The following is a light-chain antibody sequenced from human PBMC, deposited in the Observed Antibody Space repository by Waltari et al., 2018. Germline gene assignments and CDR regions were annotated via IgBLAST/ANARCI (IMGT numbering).Light chain of an antibody. CDR1: QSISRY. CDR2: GAS. V-gene: IGKV3-20*01. J-gene: IGKJ1*01. CDR3: QNHERLPAT. Sequence: VFTPSPGTLAVSSAATATPSCRASQSISRYLVWYQQKPGQAPRLLIYGASTRATGIPDRFSGSGSGTDFSLTISRLQAEDFAVYYCQNHERLPATFGQGTKVEIK.